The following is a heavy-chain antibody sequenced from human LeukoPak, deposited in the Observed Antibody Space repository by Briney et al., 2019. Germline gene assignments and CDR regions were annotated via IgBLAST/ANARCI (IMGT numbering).Heavy chain of an antibody. J-gene: IGHJ6*02. CDR2: IYYSGST. CDR3: ARDRNYYDSSGLPRDRLRNYGMDV. D-gene: IGHD3-22*01. V-gene: IGHV4-31*03. Sequence: NTSETLSLTCTVSGGSISSGGYYWSWIRQHPGKGLEWIGYIYYSGSTYYNPSLKSRVTISVDTSKNQFSLKLSSVTAADTAVYYCARDRNYYDSSGLPRDRLRNYGMDVWGQGTTVTVSS. CDR1: GGSISSGGYY.